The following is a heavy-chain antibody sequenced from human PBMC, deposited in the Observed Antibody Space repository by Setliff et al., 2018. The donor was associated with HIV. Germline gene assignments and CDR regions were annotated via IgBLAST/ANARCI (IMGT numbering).Heavy chain of an antibody. CDR1: GGSLTNY. J-gene: IGHJ3*02. CDR2: VYTSGST. CDR3: ARVFPPIRGAPFGTPPGAFDI. V-gene: IGHV4-4*07. Sequence: SETLSLTCTVSGGSLTNYWSWIRQPAGKRLGWIGRVYTSGSTIYNPSLRGRVTMSVDTSKSQFSLKLNSVAAADTAVYYCARVFPPIRGAPFGTPPGAFDIWGQGTMVTVSS. D-gene: IGHD2-15*01.